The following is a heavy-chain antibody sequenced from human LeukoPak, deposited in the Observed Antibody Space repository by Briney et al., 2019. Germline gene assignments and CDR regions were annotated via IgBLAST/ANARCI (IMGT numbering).Heavy chain of an antibody. CDR2: ISYSGTN. Sequence: SETLSLTCTVSGGSVSSSSYYWGWIRQPPGKGLEWIGSISYSGTNYNNPSLKSRVSISIDTSKNQFSVKLTSVTAADTAMYYCASLGTLRSWGQRTLVTVSS. V-gene: IGHV4-39*01. J-gene: IGHJ5*02. CDR3: ASLGTLRS. CDR1: GGSVSSSSYY. D-gene: IGHD7-27*01.